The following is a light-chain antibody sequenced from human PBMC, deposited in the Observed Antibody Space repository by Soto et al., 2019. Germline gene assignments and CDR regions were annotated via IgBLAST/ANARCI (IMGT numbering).Light chain of an antibody. CDR3: TAWDDSLSGWV. Sequence: QSVLTQPPSASGTPGQRVTISCSGSSSNIGTNYVYWYQQLPGTAPRLLIYRNNQRPSGVPDRFSGSKSGTSASLAISGLRSEDEADYYCTAWDDSLSGWVFAEGPSSPS. CDR2: RNN. J-gene: IGLJ3*02. CDR1: SSNIGTNY. V-gene: IGLV1-47*01.